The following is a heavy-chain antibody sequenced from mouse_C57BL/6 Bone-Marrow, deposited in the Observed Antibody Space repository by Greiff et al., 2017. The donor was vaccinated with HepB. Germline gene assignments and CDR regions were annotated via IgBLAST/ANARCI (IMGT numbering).Heavy chain of an antibody. CDR3: TSNYSNYEGAMDY. CDR1: GFTFSDAW. Sequence: EVKVVESGGGLVQPGGSMKLSCAASGFTFSDAWMDWVRQSPEKGLEWVAEIRNKANNHATYYAESVKGRFTISRDDSKSSVYLQMNSLRAEDTGIYYCTSNYSNYEGAMDYWGQGTSVTVSS. V-gene: IGHV6-6*01. D-gene: IGHD2-5*01. CDR2: IRNKANNHAT. J-gene: IGHJ4*01.